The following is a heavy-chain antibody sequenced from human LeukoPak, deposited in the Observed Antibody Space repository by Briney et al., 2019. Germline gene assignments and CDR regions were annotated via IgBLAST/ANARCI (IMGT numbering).Heavy chain of an antibody. CDR2: IAYDGSNK. CDR3: ARDSTTLLRYFDWFFDY. V-gene: IGHV3-30-3*01. J-gene: IGHJ4*02. Sequence: QPGRSLRLSCAASGFTFNSYAIHWVRQAPGKGLEWVAGIAYDGSNKNYADSVKGRFTISRDNSKITVSLQMDSLSAEDTAVYYCARDSTTLLRYFDWFFDYWGQGTLVTVSS. CDR1: GFTFNSYA. D-gene: IGHD3-9*01.